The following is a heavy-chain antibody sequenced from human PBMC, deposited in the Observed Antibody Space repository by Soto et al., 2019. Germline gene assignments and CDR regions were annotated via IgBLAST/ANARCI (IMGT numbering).Heavy chain of an antibody. D-gene: IGHD2-2*01. CDR1: GYSFTSYW. Sequence: GESLKISCKGSGYSFTSYWIGWVRQMPGKGLEWMGIIYPGDSDTRYSPSFQGQVTISADKSISTAYLQWSSLKASDTAMYYCARQPVISPANYYGMDVWGQGTTVTVSS. CDR2: IYPGDSDT. V-gene: IGHV5-51*01. CDR3: ARQPVISPANYYGMDV. J-gene: IGHJ6*02.